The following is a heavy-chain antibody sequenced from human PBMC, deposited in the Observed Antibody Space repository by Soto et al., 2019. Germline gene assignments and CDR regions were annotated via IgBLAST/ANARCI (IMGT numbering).Heavy chain of an antibody. Sequence: DVRLVEYGGGLVQPGGSLRLSCAASGITFSTHWMAWVRQAPGKGLEWVANIKQGGTEENYVDSVKGRFTISRDDAKKSLYLQMGSLRVEDTAVYYCVRLESPDDDFDHWGQGTQVTVSS. CDR2: IKQGGTEE. V-gene: IGHV3-7*03. D-gene: IGHD1-1*01. CDR1: GITFSTHW. J-gene: IGHJ4*02. CDR3: VRLESPDDDFDH.